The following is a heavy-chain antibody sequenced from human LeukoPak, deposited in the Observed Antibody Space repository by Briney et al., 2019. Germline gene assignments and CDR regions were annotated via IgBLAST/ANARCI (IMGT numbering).Heavy chain of an antibody. D-gene: IGHD3-22*01. Sequence: SETLSLTCTVSGGSISSGSYYWSWIRQPAGKGLEWIGRIYTSGSTNYNPSLKSRVTISVDTSKNQFSLKLSSVTAADTAVYYCARVAYSSGYPQYYFDYWGQGTLVTVSS. J-gene: IGHJ4*02. V-gene: IGHV4-61*02. CDR3: ARVAYSSGYPQYYFDY. CDR1: GGSISSGSYY. CDR2: IYTSGST.